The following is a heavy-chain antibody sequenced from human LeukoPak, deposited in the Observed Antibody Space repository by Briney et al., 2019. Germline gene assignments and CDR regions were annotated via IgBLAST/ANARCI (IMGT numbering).Heavy chain of an antibody. CDR3: ASQSLTYYYDSSGQHDAFDI. J-gene: IGHJ3*02. V-gene: IGHV3-53*01. Sequence: GGSLRLSCAASGFTVSSNYMSWVRQAPGKGLEWVSVIYSGGSTYYAGSVKGRFTISRDNSKNTLYLQMNSLRAEDTAVYYCASQSLTYYYDSSGQHDAFDIWGQGTMVTVSS. D-gene: IGHD3-22*01. CDR2: IYSGGST. CDR1: GFTVSSNY.